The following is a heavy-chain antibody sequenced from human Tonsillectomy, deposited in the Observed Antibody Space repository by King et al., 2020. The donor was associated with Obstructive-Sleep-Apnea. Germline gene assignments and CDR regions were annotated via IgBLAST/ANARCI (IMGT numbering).Heavy chain of an antibody. J-gene: IGHJ1*01. Sequence: VQLVESGAEVKKPGSSVKVSCKASGGTFSSYAISWVRQAPGQGLEWMGGIIPIFGTANYAQKFQGRVTITADESTSTAYMELSSLRSEDTAVYYCARGTMIVVAYGAEYFQHWGQGTLVTVSS. D-gene: IGHD3-22*01. CDR3: ARGTMIVVAYGAEYFQH. CDR1: GGTFSSYA. V-gene: IGHV1-69*01. CDR2: IIPIFGTA.